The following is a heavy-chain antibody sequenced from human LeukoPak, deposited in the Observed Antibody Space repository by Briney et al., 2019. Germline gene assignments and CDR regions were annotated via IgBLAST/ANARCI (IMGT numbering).Heavy chain of an antibody. V-gene: IGHV4-59*08. D-gene: IGHD6-13*01. J-gene: IGHJ4*02. CDR2: IHYSGST. Sequence: SETLSLTCTVSGGSISSYYWSWIRQPPGKGLEWIGYIHYSGSTNYNPSLKSRVAISVDTSKSQFSLKLSSVTAADAAVYYCARQAAGTVDYWGQGTLVTVSS. CDR3: ARQAAGTVDY. CDR1: GGSISSYY.